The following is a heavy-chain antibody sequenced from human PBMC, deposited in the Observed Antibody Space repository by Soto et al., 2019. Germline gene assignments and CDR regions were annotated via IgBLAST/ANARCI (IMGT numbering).Heavy chain of an antibody. Sequence: EEQLLQSGGGVVQSGGSLRLSCEASGFLFSSYAMNWVRQAPGKGLEWVSSISSHGDTTYYAESVRGRFTISRDNSKNTLFQQMNSLSAGDTAVYFCARDHYDFWSGFPPTIWFHPWGQGTLVTVSS. CDR1: GFLFSSYA. J-gene: IGHJ5*02. CDR3: ARDHYDFWSGFPPTIWFHP. V-gene: IGHV3-23*01. CDR2: ISSHGDTT. D-gene: IGHD3-3*01.